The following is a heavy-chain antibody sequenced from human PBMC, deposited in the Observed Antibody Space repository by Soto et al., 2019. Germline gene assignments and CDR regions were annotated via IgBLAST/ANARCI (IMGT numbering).Heavy chain of an antibody. CDR2: IDWDDDK. J-gene: IGHJ4*02. Sequence: SGPTLVNPTQTLTLTCTFSGFSLSTSGMCVSWIRQPPGKALEWLALIDWDDDKYYSTSLKTRLTISKDTSKNQVVLTMTNMDPVDTATYYCARITDYYGSGSADYWGQGTLVTVSS. CDR1: GFSLSTSGMC. D-gene: IGHD3-10*01. V-gene: IGHV2-70*01. CDR3: ARITDYYGSGSADY.